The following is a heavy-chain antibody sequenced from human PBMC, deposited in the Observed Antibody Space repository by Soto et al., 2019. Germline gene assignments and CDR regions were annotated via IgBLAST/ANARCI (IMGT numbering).Heavy chain of an antibody. J-gene: IGHJ4*02. CDR2: IDESGDS. D-gene: IGHD1-1*01. CDR1: GGPIRSSSHY. Sequence: QLQLQESGPGLVKPSETLSLTCTVSGGPIRSSSHYWGWIRQSPGTGLEWIGSIDESGDSYYNPSLKSRVTISVDTSKNQFSLKLISVTGADSAIYYCAREGGYVDYWDQGTLVTVSS. V-gene: IGHV4-39*02. CDR3: AREGGYVDY.